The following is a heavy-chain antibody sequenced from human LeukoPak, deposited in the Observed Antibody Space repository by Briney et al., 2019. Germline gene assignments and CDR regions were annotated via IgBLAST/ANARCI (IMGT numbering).Heavy chain of an antibody. CDR2: INSGYGNT. D-gene: IGHD6-13*01. V-gene: IGHV1-3*01. J-gene: IGHJ5*02. Sequence: ASVKVSCKASGYTFTTSAIHWVRQAPGQRLEWLGWINSGYGNTKYSQKFQGRVTITSDTSASTAYMEVRSLTSEDTAIYCCARDSYMAAADTWFDPWGQGTLVTVSS. CDR3: ARDSYMAAADTWFDP. CDR1: GYTFTTSA.